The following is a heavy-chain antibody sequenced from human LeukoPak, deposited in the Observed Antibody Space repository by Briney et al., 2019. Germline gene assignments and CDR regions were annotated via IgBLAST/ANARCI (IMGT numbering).Heavy chain of an antibody. D-gene: IGHD5-24*01. V-gene: IGHV3-21*01. CDR1: GFTVSTYW. J-gene: IGHJ4*02. CDR3: ARDWGEEMATIDPVFLDY. Sequence: GGSLRLSCAASGFTVSTYWMTWVRQAPGKGLEWVSSISSSSSYIYYADSVKGRFTISRDNAKNSLYLQMNSLRAEDTAVYYCARDWGEEMATIDPVFLDYWGQGTLVTVSS. CDR2: ISSSSSYI.